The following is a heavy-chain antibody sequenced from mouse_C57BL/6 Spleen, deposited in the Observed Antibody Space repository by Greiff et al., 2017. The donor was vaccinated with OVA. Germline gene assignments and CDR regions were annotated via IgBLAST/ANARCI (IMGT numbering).Heavy chain of an antibody. V-gene: IGHV1-66*01. Sequence: VKLQESGPELVKPGASVKISCKASGYSFTSYYIHWVKQRPGQGLEWIGWIYPGSGNTKYNEKFKGKATLTADTSSSTAYMQLSSLTSEDSAVYYCARARNYDAMDYWGQGTSVTVSS. CDR1: GYSFTSYY. CDR2: IYPGSGNT. D-gene: IGHD2-1*01. J-gene: IGHJ4*01. CDR3: ARARNYDAMDY.